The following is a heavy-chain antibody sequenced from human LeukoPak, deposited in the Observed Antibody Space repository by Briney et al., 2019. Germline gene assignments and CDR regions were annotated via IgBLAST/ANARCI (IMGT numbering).Heavy chain of an antibody. D-gene: IGHD2-15*01. V-gene: IGHV7-4-1*02. J-gene: IGHJ5*02. Sequence: GASVKVSCKASGYTFTSYAMNWVRQAPGQGLEWMGWINTNTGNPTYAQGFTGRFVFSLDTSVSTAYLQISSLKAEDTAVYYCAREAPEDIVVVVAATWFDPWGQGTLVTVSS. CDR1: GYTFTSYA. CDR2: INTNTGNP. CDR3: AREAPEDIVVVVAATWFDP.